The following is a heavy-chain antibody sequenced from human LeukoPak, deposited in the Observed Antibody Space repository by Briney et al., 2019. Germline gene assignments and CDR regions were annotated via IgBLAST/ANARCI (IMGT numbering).Heavy chain of an antibody. J-gene: IGHJ3*02. Sequence: ASVKVSCKASGYTFTSYGISWVRQAPGQGLEWMGWMNPNSGNTGYAQKFQGRVTMTRNTSISTAYMELSSLRSEDTAVYYCAVFGYYYDSSAAFDIWGQGTMVTVSS. CDR2: MNPNSGNT. V-gene: IGHV1-8*02. D-gene: IGHD3-22*01. CDR3: AVFGYYYDSSAAFDI. CDR1: GYTFTSYG.